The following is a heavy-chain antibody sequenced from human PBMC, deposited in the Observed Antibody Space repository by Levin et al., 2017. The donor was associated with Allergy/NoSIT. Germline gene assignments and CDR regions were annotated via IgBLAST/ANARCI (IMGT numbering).Heavy chain of an antibody. J-gene: IGHJ6*02. D-gene: IGHD4-11*01. CDR1: GFTFSSYG. CDR2: IWYDGSNK. CDR3: ARGAFDYSNYFGGYYYYGMDV. Sequence: GESLKISCAASGFTFSSYGMHWVRQAPGKGLEWVAVIWYDGSNKYYADSVKGRFTISRDNSKNTLYLQMNSLRAEDTAVYYCARGAFDYSNYFGGYYYYGMDVWGQGTTVTVSS. V-gene: IGHV3-33*01.